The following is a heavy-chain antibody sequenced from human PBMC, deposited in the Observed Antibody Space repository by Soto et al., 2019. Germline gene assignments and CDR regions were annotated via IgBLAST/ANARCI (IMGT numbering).Heavy chain of an antibody. V-gene: IGHV4-39*01. CDR2: IFYAGNT. Sequence: SETLSLTCNVSGGSISSSRSYWAWFRQPPGKELEWIANIFYAGNTYYNPSLKSRVTVSVDTSKNQFSLKLDSVTAADTAVYYCARSFVVVPAAIFRWTRYMDVWGKGTTVTVSS. J-gene: IGHJ6*03. CDR3: ARSFVVVPAAIFRWTRYMDV. CDR1: GGSISSSRSY. D-gene: IGHD2-2*01.